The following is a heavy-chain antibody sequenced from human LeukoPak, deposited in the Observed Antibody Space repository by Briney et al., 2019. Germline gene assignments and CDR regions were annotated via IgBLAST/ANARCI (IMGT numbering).Heavy chain of an antibody. CDR2: INPSGGST. CDR1: GYTFTSYY. J-gene: IGHJ4*02. V-gene: IGHV1-46*01. CDR3: ARVGDSSGRYRGIFDY. D-gene: IGHD6-19*01. Sequence: VASVKVSCKASGYTFTSYYMHWVRQAPGQGLEWMGIINPSGGSTSYAQKFQGRVTMTRDTSTSTVYMELSSLRSEDTAVYYCARVGDSSGRYRGIFDYWGQGTLVTVSS.